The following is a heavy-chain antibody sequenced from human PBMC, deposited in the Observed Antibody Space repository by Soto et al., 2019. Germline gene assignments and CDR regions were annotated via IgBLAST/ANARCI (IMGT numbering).Heavy chain of an antibody. CDR3: ARGEYCSSTSCYPYDAFDI. CDR1: GGSISSYY. J-gene: IGHJ3*02. V-gene: IGHV4-59*01. CDR2: IYYSGST. D-gene: IGHD2-2*01. Sequence: QVQLQESGPGLVKPSETLSLTCTVSGGSISSYYWSWIRQPPGKGLEWIGYIYYSGSTNYNPSLQSRVTISVDTSKNHFSLKLSSVTAADTAVYYCARGEYCSSTSCYPYDAFDIWDQGTMVTVSS.